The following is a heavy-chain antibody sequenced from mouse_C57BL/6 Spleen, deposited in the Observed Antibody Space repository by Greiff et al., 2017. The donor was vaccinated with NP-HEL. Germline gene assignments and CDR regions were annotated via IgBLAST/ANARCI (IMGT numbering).Heavy chain of an antibody. J-gene: IGHJ1*03. CDR1: GYSFTDYN. CDR3: ARGGFTTVVATDWYFDV. CDR2: INPNYGTT. V-gene: IGHV1-39*01. Sequence: EVQLVESGPELVKPGASVKISCKASGYSFTDYNMNWVKQSNGKSLEWIGVINPNYGTTSYNQKFKGKATLTVDQSSSTAYMQLNSLTSEDSAVYYCARGGFTTVVATDWYFDVWGTGTTVTVSS. D-gene: IGHD1-1*01.